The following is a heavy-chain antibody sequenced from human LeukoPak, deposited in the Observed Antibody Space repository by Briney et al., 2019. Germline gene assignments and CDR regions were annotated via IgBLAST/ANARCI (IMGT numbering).Heavy chain of an antibody. D-gene: IGHD6-19*01. V-gene: IGHV4-59*08. J-gene: IGHJ4*02. CDR3: ARLKVGSSGWYPLRYFDY. Sequence: SETLSLTCTVSGGSISSYYWSGIRQPPGKGLEWIGYIYYSGSTNYNPSLKSRVTISVDTSKNQFSLKLSSVTAADTAVYYCARLKVGSSGWYPLRYFDYWGQGTLVTVSS. CDR1: GGSISSYY. CDR2: IYYSGST.